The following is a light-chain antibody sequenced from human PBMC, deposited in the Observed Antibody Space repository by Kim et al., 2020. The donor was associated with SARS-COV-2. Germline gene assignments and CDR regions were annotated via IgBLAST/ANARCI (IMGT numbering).Light chain of an antibody. V-gene: IGKV3-15*01. J-gene: IGKJ2*03. Sequence: SPGERATLSCRASQSISSNLAWYQQKPDQAPRLLIFGASTRATGVPARFSGSGSGTEFTLTISGLQSEDFAVYYCQQYNKWPPTDSFGQGTKLEI. CDR3: QQYNKWPPTDS. CDR1: QSISSN. CDR2: GAS.